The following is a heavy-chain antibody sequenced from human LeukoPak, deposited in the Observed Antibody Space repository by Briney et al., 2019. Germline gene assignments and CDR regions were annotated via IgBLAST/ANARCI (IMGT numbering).Heavy chain of an antibody. CDR2: INTYNGNT. V-gene: IGHV1-18*01. D-gene: IGHD6-13*01. CDR3: GRAAAGYYYYYYMDV. Sequence: ASVKVSCKASGYTFTSYGISWVRQAPGQGLEWMGWINTYNGNTNYAQKLQGRVIMTTDTSTSTAYKELRSLSSDDTAVYYCGRAAAGYYYYYYMDVWGKGTTVTVSS. J-gene: IGHJ6*03. CDR1: GYTFTSYG.